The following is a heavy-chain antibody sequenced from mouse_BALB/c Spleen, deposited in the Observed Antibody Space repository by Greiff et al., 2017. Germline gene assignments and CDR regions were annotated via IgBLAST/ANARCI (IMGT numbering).Heavy chain of an antibody. V-gene: IGHV1S81*02. CDR2: INPSNGRT. D-gene: IGHD4-1*01. CDR3: APLTGSFAY. Sequence: QVQLQQPGAELVKPGASVKLSCKASGYTFTSYWMHWVKQRPGQGLEWIGEINPSNGRTNYNEKFKSKATLTVDKSSSTAYMQLSSLTSEDSAVYYCAPLTGSFAYWGQGTLVTVSA. CDR1: GYTFTSYW. J-gene: IGHJ3*01.